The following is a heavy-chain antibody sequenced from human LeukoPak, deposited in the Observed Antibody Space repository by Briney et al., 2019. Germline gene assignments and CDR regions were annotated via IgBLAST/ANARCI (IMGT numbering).Heavy chain of an antibody. CDR3: ARHRGWVPNFDY. J-gene: IGHJ4*02. CDR1: GFTFSSYE. CDR2: IYYSGST. V-gene: IGHV4-59*01. Sequence: TGGPLRLSCGASGFTFSSYEMNWVRQPPGKGVEWIGYIYYSGSTKYNPSLKSRLTISVDTSKNQFSLKLSSVPAADTAVYYCARHRGWVPNFDYWGEETLVGVCS. D-gene: IGHD1-26*01.